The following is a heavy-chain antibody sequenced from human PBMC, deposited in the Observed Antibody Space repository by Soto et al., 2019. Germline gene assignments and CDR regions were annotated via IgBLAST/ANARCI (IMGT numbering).Heavy chain of an antibody. CDR1: GFTFSSYS. CDR2: ISSSSSYI. V-gene: IGHV3-21*01. Sequence: GGSLRLSCAASGFTFSSYSMNWVRQAPGKGLEWVSSISSSSSYIYYADSVKGRFTISRDNAKNSLYLQMNSLRAEDTALYYCARTLLQVAGPDYWGQGTLVTSPQ. J-gene: IGHJ4*02. CDR3: ARTLLQVAGPDY. D-gene: IGHD6-19*01.